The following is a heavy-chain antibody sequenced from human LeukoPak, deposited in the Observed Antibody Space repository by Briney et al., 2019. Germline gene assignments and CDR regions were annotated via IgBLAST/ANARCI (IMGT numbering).Heavy chain of an antibody. CDR1: GGSISSYY. D-gene: IGHD3-10*01. CDR2: IYYSGST. Sequence: SETLSLTCTVSGGSISSYYWSWIRQPPGKGLEWIGYIYYSGSTNYNPSLKSRVTISVDTSKNQFSLKLCSVTAADTAVYYCARTPYGSGSYKGAFDIWGQGTMVTVSS. V-gene: IGHV4-59*08. CDR3: ARTPYGSGSYKGAFDI. J-gene: IGHJ3*02.